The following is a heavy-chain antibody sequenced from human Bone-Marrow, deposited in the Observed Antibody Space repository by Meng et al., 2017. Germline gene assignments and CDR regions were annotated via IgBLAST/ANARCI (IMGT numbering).Heavy chain of an antibody. CDR3: ARSPFRMVRGVYYYGMDV. Sequence: ASVKVSCKASGYTFTSYAMHWVRRAPGQRLEWMGWINAGNGNTKYSQKFQGRVTITRDTSASTAYMELSSLRSEDTAVYYCARSPFRMVRGVYYYGMDVWGQGTTVTVSS. CDR2: INAGNGNT. J-gene: IGHJ6*02. CDR1: GYTFTSYA. V-gene: IGHV1-3*01. D-gene: IGHD3-10*01.